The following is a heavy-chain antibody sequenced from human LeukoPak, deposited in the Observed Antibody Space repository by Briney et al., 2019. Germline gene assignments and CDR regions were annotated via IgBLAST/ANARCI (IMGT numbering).Heavy chain of an antibody. CDR2: ISAYNGNT. Sequence: ASVKVSCKASGYTFTSYGISWVRQAPGQGLEWMGWISAYNGNTNYAQKLQGRVTMTTDTSTSTAYMELRSLRSDDTAVYYRARDTAYDSSGYYYVYWGQGTLVTVSS. J-gene: IGHJ4*02. V-gene: IGHV1-18*01. CDR3: ARDTAYDSSGYYYVY. CDR1: GYTFTSYG. D-gene: IGHD3-22*01.